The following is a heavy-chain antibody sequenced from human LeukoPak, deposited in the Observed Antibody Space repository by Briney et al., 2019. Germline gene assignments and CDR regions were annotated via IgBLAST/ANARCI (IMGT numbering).Heavy chain of an antibody. Sequence: GGPLRLSCAASGFIFSRYWMTWVRQAPGKGLEWVANIDQDGSDKLYVDSVKGRFTISRDNAKNSLYLQLNSLRAEDTAMYYCVRDQGAAGNYWGQGTLVFVSS. V-gene: IGHV3-7*01. CDR3: VRDQGAAGNY. J-gene: IGHJ4*02. CDR1: GFIFSRYW. CDR2: IDQDGSDK. D-gene: IGHD6-13*01.